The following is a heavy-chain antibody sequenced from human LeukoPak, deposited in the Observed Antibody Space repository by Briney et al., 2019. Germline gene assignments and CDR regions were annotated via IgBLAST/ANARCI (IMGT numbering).Heavy chain of an antibody. CDR1: GFTFSSYA. D-gene: IGHD4-11*01. V-gene: IGHV3-23*01. CDR3: AKVMTTVTNRQLLGYMDV. J-gene: IGHJ6*03. Sequence: GGSLRLSCAASGFTFSSYAMSWVRQAPGKGLEWVSAISGSGTTIYYADSVKGRFTISRDNSKNTLYLQMNSLRAEDTAVYYCAKVMTTVTNRQLLGYMDVWGKGTTVTVSS. CDR2: ISGSGTTI.